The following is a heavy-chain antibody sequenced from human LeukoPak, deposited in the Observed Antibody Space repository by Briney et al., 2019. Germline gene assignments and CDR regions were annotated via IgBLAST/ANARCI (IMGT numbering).Heavy chain of an antibody. CDR2: INHIGST. CDR1: GGSFSGYY. J-gene: IGHJ6*03. V-gene: IGHV4-34*01. Sequence: SETLSPTCAGSGGSFSGYYWSWIRQPPGKGLEWIGEINHIGSTNYNPSLKSRVTISVDTSQNQFSLKLSSVTAADTAVYYCARTGPRDFWSGRYYYYYYIGAWHRGPTHTVSS. CDR3: ARTGPRDFWSGRYYYYYYIGA. D-gene: IGHD3-3*01.